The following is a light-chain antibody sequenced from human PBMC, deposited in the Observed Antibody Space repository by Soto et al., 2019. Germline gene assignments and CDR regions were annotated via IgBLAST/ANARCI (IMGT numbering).Light chain of an antibody. CDR1: QSISSW. J-gene: IGKJ4*01. CDR3: QQYNSYSALT. V-gene: IGKV1-5*01. CDR2: DAS. Sequence: DIQMTQSPSTLSASVGDRVTITCRASQSISSWLAWYQQKPGKAPKLLSYDASSLESGVPSRFSGSGAGTEFTLSSSSLQSDDFATYYWQQYNSYSALTCGGGTKV.